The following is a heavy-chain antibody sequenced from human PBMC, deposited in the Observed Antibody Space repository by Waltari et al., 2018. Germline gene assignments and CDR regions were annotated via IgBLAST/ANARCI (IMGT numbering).Heavy chain of an antibody. Sequence: QVQLVQSGAEVKKPGSSVKVSCKASGGTFSSYAISWVRQAPGQGLEWMGVIIPICGTANYAQKFQGRVTITADESTSTAYMELSSLRSEDTAVYDCARGIQPTPPFDYWGQGTLVTVSS. CDR3: ARGIQPTPPFDY. CDR2: IIPICGTA. J-gene: IGHJ4*02. D-gene: IGHD5-18*01. CDR1: GGTFSSYA. V-gene: IGHV1-69*01.